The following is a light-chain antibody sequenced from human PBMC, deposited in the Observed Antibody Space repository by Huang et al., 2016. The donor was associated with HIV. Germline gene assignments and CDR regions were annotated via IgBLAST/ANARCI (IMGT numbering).Light chain of an antibody. J-gene: IGKJ4*01. CDR1: QSINNW. V-gene: IGKV1-5*01. CDR3: QQYNSYPLT. Sequence: DIQMTQSPSTLSASVGDRVTITCRASQSINNWLAWYQQKPGKAPKLLIYDASSLERGVPSRFSGSGSGTEFTLTISSLQPDNFGTYYCQQYNSYPLTFGGGTKVEIK. CDR2: DAS.